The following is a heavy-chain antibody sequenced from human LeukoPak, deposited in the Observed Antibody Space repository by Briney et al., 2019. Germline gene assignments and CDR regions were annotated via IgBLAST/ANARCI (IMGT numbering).Heavy chain of an antibody. J-gene: IGHJ4*02. V-gene: IGHV3-30*04. CDR3: ARVGSRYCSGANCYDGF. CDR2: ISTDGNDK. Sequence: PGRSLRLSCAASGFTFSGYAMHWVRQAPGKGLEWLTVISTDGNDKHYADSVKGRFTISRDNSKNTLYLQMNNLRAEDTAIYYCARVGSRYCSGANCYDGFWGQGTLVSVSS. D-gene: IGHD2-15*01. CDR1: GFTFSGYA.